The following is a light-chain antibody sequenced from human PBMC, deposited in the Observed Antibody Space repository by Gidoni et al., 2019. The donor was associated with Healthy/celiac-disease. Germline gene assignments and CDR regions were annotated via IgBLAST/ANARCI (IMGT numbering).Light chain of an antibody. Sequence: SLLTQPPSVSAAPGQKVTISCSGSSSNIGNNYVSWYQQLPGTAPKLLIYDNNKRPSGIPDRCSGSKSGTSATLGITGLQTGDEADYYCGTWDSSLSAVVFGGGTKLTVL. CDR2: DNN. CDR1: SSNIGNNY. CDR3: GTWDSSLSAVV. J-gene: IGLJ2*01. V-gene: IGLV1-51*01.